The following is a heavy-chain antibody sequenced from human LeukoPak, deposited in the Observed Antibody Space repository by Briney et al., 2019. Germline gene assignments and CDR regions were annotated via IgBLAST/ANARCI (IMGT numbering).Heavy chain of an antibody. D-gene: IGHD3-10*01. CDR2: MYVTGIP. V-gene: IGHV4-61*02. CDR1: CGSNNSETYH. Sequence: SETLSLTCTFSCGSNNSETYHWTWIRQPAEKGLEWIERMYVTGIPKYTPSRKSRVTISIDTSKNQFSLKRNSVAAAATAVYYCARDRGITTARGVPSWFDPWGQGTLVTVSS. CDR3: ARDRGITTARGVPSWFDP. J-gene: IGHJ5*02.